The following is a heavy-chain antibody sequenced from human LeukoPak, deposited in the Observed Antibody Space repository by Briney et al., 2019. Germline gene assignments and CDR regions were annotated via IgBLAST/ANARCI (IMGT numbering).Heavy chain of an antibody. J-gene: IGHJ4*02. V-gene: IGHV3-48*01. CDR3: ASSKGPLDY. CDR1: GFTFSSYS. Sequence: PGGSLRLSCAASGFTFSSYSMNWVRQAPGKGLEWFSYIISSSSTIYYADSVKGRFTISRDNAKNSLYLQMNSLRAEDTAVYYCASSKGPLDYWGQGTLVTVSS. D-gene: IGHD1-14*01. CDR2: IISSSSTI.